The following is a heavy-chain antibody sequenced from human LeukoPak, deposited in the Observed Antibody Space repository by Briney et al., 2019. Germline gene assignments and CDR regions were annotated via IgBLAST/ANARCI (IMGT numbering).Heavy chain of an antibody. D-gene: IGHD6-13*01. CDR1: GYIFTSYA. V-gene: IGHV1-3*01. CDR3: ARDIDRVFNWFDP. Sequence: ASVKVSCKASGYIFTSYAMHWVRQAPGQRLEWMGWINAGNGNSKYSQKFQGRVTITRDTSASTVYMELSSLRSEDTAVYYCARDIDRVFNWFDPWGQGTLVTVSS. J-gene: IGHJ5*02. CDR2: INAGNGNS.